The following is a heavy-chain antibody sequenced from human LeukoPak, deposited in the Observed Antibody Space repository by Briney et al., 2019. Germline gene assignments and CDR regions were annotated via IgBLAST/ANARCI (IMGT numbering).Heavy chain of an antibody. CDR3: ARDPLELRGKGTPNWFDP. CDR1: GYTFTNYA. Sequence: ASVKVSCKTSGYTFTNYAIHRVRQAPGQRLEWMGRINAGNGNTKYSQKFQGGVTITRDTSANTAYMKLSSLRSEDTAVYYCARDPLELRGKGTPNWFDPWGQGTLVTVSS. CDR2: INAGNGNT. V-gene: IGHV1-3*01. D-gene: IGHD1-7*01. J-gene: IGHJ5*02.